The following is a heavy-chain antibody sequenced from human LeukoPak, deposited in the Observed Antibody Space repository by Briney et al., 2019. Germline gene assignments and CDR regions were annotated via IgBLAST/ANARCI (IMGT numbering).Heavy chain of an antibody. J-gene: IGHJ3*02. CDR3: ARQRRYYDSSGYYPDAFDI. D-gene: IGHD3-22*01. V-gene: IGHV4-39*01. Sequence: SETLSLTCTVSGGSISSSSYYWGWIRQPPGKGLEWIGSIYYSGGTYYNPSLKSRVTISVDTSKNQFSLELSSVTAADTAVYYCARQRRYYDSSGYYPDAFDIWGQGTMVTVSS. CDR1: GGSISSSSYY. CDR2: IYYSGGT.